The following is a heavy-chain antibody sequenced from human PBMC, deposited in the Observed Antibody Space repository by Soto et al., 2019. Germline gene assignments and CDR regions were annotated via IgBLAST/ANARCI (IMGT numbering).Heavy chain of an antibody. J-gene: IGHJ4*02. V-gene: IGHV1-3*01. CDR2: INAGNGDT. Sequence: ASVKVSCKXSGYTFTSYAMHWVRQAPGQRLEWTGWINAGNGDTKYSQKFQGRVTITRDTSASTAYMELSSLRSEDTAVYYCARAPFDYWGQGTLVTVSS. CDR1: GYTFTSYA. CDR3: ARAPFDY.